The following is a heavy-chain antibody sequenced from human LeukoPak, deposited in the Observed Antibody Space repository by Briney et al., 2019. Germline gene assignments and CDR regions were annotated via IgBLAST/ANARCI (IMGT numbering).Heavy chain of an antibody. Sequence: PGGSLRLSRAASGFTFSNYAMSWVRQAPGKGLEWVSAISGSGDNTYYADSVKGRFTVSRDNSKNTLYVQMKSLRAEDTAVYYCAKDFVVVPGNVNYFDYWGQGTLVTVSS. CDR1: GFTFSNYA. J-gene: IGHJ4*02. V-gene: IGHV3-23*01. CDR2: ISGSGDNT. CDR3: AKDFVVVPGNVNYFDY. D-gene: IGHD2-21*02.